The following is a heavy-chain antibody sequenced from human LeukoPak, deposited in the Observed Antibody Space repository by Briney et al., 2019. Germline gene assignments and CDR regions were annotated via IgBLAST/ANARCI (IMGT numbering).Heavy chain of an antibody. Sequence: GGSLRLSCAGSGFTVSSNYMTWVRQAPGKVLEWVSVIYSGGNTYYADSVKGRFTISRDNSENTLYLQLNSLRAEDTAVYYCARGSLTSVYFPLWGQGTLVTVSS. D-gene: IGHD3-9*01. J-gene: IGHJ1*01. CDR3: ARGSLTSVYFPL. V-gene: IGHV3-66*01. CDR1: GFTVSSNY. CDR2: IYSGGNT.